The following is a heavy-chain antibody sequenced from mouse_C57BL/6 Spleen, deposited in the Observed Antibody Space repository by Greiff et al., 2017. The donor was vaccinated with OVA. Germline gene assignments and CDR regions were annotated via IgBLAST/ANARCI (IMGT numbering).Heavy chain of an antibody. V-gene: IGHV1-62-2*01. CDR3: ARHEVGYGSSYWYCDV. Sequence: VKLQESGAELVKPGASVKLSCKASGYTFTEYTIHWVKQRSGQGLAWIGWFYPGSGSITYNEKFKDKATLTADKSASTGYMERSRLTSEDSAVYCWARHEVGYGSSYWYCDVGGTGTTVTVSS. CDR2: FYPGSGSI. J-gene: IGHJ1*03. D-gene: IGHD1-1*01. CDR1: GYTFTEYT.